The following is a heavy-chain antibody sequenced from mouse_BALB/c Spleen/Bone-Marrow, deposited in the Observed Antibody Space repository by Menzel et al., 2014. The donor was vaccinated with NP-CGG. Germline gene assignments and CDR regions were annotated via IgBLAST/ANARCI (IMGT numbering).Heavy chain of an antibody. CDR2: INPDSSTI. V-gene: IGHV4-1*02. CDR1: GFDFSRYW. CDR3: ARNAYYAMDY. Sequence: EVKLEESGGGLVQPGGSLKLSCAAPGFDFSRYWMSWVRQAPGKGLEWIGEINPDSSTINYTPSLKDKFIISRDNAKNTLYLQMSKVRSEDTALYYCARNAYYAMDYWGQGTSVTVSS. J-gene: IGHJ4*01.